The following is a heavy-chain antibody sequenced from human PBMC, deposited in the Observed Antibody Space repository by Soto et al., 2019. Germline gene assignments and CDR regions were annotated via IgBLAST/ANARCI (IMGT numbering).Heavy chain of an antibody. CDR1: GFTFSDYY. CDR2: IKNKANSYTT. CDR3: TRVRLGSGRSSDS. Sequence: EVQLVESGGGLVQPEGSLRLSCAASGFTFSDYYMDWVRQAPGKGLEWVVRIKNKANSYTTEYAAPAKGTFIISRDDSKSSVFLQMNRLKTYDTAGYYCTRVRLGSGRSSDSWGQGILVTVPS. V-gene: IGHV3-72*01. J-gene: IGHJ4*02. D-gene: IGHD6-25*01.